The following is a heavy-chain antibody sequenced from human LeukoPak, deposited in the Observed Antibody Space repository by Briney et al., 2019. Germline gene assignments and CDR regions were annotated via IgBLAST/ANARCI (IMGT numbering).Heavy chain of an antibody. Sequence: ASVKVSCKASGYTFSGYYLHWVRQAPGQGLEWMGWINPSSGVTYSEEKFQGRVTMTRDTSISTAYMELSRLRSDDTAVYYCARSGYSYGHFDYWGQGTLVTVSS. CDR1: GYTFSGYY. CDR3: ARSGYSYGHFDY. CDR2: INPSSGVT. V-gene: IGHV1-2*02. J-gene: IGHJ4*02. D-gene: IGHD5-18*01.